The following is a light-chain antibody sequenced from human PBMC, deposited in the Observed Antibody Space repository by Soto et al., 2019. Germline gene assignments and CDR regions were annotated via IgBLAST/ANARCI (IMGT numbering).Light chain of an antibody. CDR2: AAS. J-gene: IGKJ1*01. Sequence: DIQMTQSPSSLSASVGDRVTITCRASQGISNYLAWYQQKPGKVPKLLIYAASTLQSVVPSRFSGSGSGTDFTLTISSLQPEDVATYYYQKYNSALWTFGQGTKVEIK. V-gene: IGKV1-27*01. CDR1: QGISNY. CDR3: QKYNSALWT.